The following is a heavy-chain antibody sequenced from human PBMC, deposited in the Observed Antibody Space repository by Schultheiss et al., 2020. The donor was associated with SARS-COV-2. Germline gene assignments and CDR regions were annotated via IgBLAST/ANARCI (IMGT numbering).Heavy chain of an antibody. Sequence: SETLSLTCTVSGVSITSYYWSWIRQPPGKGLEWVGYFYYSGSTNYNPSLKSRVTISVDTSKNQFSLKLSSVTAADTAVYYCARQGGQYSSSWINRDYYYGMDVWGQGTTVTVSS. J-gene: IGHJ6*02. CDR3: ARQGGQYSSSWINRDYYYGMDV. CDR2: FYYSGST. V-gene: IGHV4-59*08. CDR1: GVSITSYY. D-gene: IGHD6-13*01.